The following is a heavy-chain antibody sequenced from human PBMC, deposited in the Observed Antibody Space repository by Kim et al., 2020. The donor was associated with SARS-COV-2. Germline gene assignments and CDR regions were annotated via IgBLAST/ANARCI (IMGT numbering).Heavy chain of an antibody. J-gene: IGHJ6*03. CDR2: MNPNSGNT. CDR3: ARGSLRDCSSTSCYPVNYYYYYMDV. D-gene: IGHD2-2*01. V-gene: IGHV1-8*01. Sequence: ASVKVSCKASGYTFTSYDINWVRQATGQGLEWMGWMNPNSGNTGYAQKFQGRVTMTRNTSISTAYMELSSLRSEDTAVYYCARGSLRDCSSTSCYPVNYYYYYMDVWGKGPTVTVSS. CDR1: GYTFTSYD.